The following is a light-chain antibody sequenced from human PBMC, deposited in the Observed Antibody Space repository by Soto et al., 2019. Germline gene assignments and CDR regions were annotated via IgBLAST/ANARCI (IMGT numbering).Light chain of an antibody. Sequence: DIQMTQSPSSLSASVGDRVTITCRASQSISSYLNWYQQKPGKAPKLLIYAASSLQSGVPSRFSGSGSGTDFTLTISSLQPEDFATYYCQQSYSTHRETLGQGTKVDIK. CDR2: AAS. V-gene: IGKV1-39*01. CDR1: QSISSY. J-gene: IGKJ1*01. CDR3: QQSYSTHRET.